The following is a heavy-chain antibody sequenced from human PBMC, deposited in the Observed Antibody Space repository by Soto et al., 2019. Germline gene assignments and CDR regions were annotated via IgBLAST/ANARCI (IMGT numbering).Heavy chain of an antibody. CDR2: LNPNSGAT. V-gene: IGHV1-2*02. Sequence: ASVKVSCKTSEYTFTDDYIYWIRQAPGQGLEWMGWLNPNSGATDFAQRFQGRVTLTSDTSISTAYMELNRLTSDDTAVFYCARQSCGSTSCFYDYWGPGTLVTVSS. J-gene: IGHJ4*02. D-gene: IGHD2-2*01. CDR3: ARQSCGSTSCFYDY. CDR1: EYTFTDDY.